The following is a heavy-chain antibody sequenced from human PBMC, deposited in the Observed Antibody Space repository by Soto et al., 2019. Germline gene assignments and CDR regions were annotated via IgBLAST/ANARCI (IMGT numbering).Heavy chain of an antibody. CDR1: GGSFSGYY. CDR2: INHSGGT. D-gene: IGHD2-2*02. CDR3: ARGEELLYVVDY. J-gene: IGHJ4*02. Sequence: TLSLTCAVYGGSFSGYYWSWIRQPPGKGLEWIGEINHSGGTNYNPSLKSRVTISVDTSKNQFSLKLSSVTAADTAVYYCARGEELLYVVDYWGQGTLVTVS. V-gene: IGHV4-34*01.